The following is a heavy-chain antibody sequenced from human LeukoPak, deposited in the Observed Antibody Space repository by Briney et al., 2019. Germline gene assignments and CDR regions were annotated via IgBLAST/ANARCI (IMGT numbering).Heavy chain of an antibody. Sequence: GGSLRLSCAASGFTFSSYWMSWVRQAPGKGLEWVANIKKDGSEKYYVDSVKGRFTISRDNAKTSLYLQMNSLRAEDTAVYYCARGASISLPLYYYMDVWGKGTTVTVSS. CDR2: IKKDGSEK. CDR3: ARGASISLPLYYYMDV. CDR1: GFTFSSYW. V-gene: IGHV3-7*01. J-gene: IGHJ6*03. D-gene: IGHD6-6*01.